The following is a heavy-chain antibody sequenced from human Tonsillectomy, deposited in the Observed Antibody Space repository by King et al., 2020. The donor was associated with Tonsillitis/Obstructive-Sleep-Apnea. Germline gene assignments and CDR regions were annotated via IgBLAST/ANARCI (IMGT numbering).Heavy chain of an antibody. CDR3: ARVGVGAT. V-gene: IGHV3-33*01. CDR2: IWSDGSNK. Sequence: VQPVESGGGVVQPGRSLRLYCAASGFTFSSYGMHWVRQAPGKGLEWVAFIWSDGSNKYYADSVKGLFTISRDNSKNTLYLQINSLRAEDTAVYYCARVGVGATWGQGTLVTVPS. CDR1: GFTFSSYG. J-gene: IGHJ4*02. D-gene: IGHD1-26*01.